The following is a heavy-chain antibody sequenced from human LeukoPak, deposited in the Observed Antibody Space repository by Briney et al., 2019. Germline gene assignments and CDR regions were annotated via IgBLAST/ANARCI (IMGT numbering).Heavy chain of an antibody. Sequence: ASVKVSCKASGGTFSSYAISWVRQAPGQGLEWMGWINPNSGGTNYAQKFQGRVTMTRDTSISTAYMELSSLRSEDTAVYYCASATSGGSYSYYMDVWGKGTTVTVSS. D-gene: IGHD1-26*01. CDR1: GGTFSSYA. V-gene: IGHV1-2*02. CDR3: ASATSGGSYSYYMDV. CDR2: INPNSGGT. J-gene: IGHJ6*03.